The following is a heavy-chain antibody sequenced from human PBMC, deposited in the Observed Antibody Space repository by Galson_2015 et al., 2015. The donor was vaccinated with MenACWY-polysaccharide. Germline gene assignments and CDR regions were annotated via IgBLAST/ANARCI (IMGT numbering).Heavy chain of an antibody. CDR2: ITSDSGIM. Sequence: SLRLSCAASGFTFSSYRMNWVRQAPGKGLEYVAYITSDSGIMSYADSVKGRFTISRDNAGESLFLQMNSLSDEDTAVYHCVRDFLWTFDIWGQGTMVTVSS. J-gene: IGHJ3*02. D-gene: IGHD2-21*01. V-gene: IGHV3-48*02. CDR1: GFTFSSYR. CDR3: VRDFLWTFDI.